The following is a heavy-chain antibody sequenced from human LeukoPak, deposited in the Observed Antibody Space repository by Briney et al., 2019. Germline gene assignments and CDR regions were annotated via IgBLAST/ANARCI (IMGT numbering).Heavy chain of an antibody. D-gene: IGHD3-16*02. V-gene: IGHV2-70*01. CDR1: GFSLSTSGMC. CDR2: IDWDDDK. CDR3: ARSTRYYDYVWGSYRPPYYYYYGKDV. J-gene: IGHJ6*02. Sequence: SGPTLVNPTQTLTLTCTFSGFSLSTSGMCVSWIRQPPGKALEWLALIDWDDDKYYSTSLKTRLTISKDTSKNQVVLTMTNMDPVDTATYYCARSTRYYDYVWGSYRPPYYYYYGKDVWGQGTTVTVSS.